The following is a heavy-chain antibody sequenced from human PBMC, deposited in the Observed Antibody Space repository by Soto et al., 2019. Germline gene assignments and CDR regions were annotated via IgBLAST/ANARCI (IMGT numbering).Heavy chain of an antibody. J-gene: IGHJ5*02. CDR3: AKVANYYGSGSSPFNWFDP. Sequence: GGSLRLSCAASGFTFSSYAMSWVRQAPGKGLEWVSAISGSGGSTDYADSVKGRFTISRDNSKNTLYLQMNSLRAEDTAVYYCAKVANYYGSGSSPFNWFDPWGQGTLVTVSS. V-gene: IGHV3-23*01. CDR1: GFTFSSYA. D-gene: IGHD3-10*01. CDR2: ISGSGGST.